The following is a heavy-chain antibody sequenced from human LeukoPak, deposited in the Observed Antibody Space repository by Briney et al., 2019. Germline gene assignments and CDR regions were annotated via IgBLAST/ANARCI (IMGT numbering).Heavy chain of an antibody. D-gene: IGHD3-22*01. Sequence: PSETLSLTCTVSGGSISSYYWGWIRQPPGKGLEWIGYIYYSGSTNYNPSLKSRVTISVDTSKNQFSLKLSSVTAADTAVYYCARQAGSDYYDSSGYYEAYFDYWGQGTLVTVSS. CDR2: IYYSGST. CDR1: GGSISSYY. CDR3: ARQAGSDYYDSSGYYEAYFDY. J-gene: IGHJ4*02. V-gene: IGHV4-59*08.